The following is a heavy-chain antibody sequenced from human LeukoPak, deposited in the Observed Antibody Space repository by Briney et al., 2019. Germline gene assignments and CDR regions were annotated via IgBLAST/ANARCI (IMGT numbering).Heavy chain of an antibody. Sequence: PGGSLRLSCAASGFTFSSCSMNWVRQAPGKGLEWVSSISSSSSYIYYADSVKGRFTISRDNAKNSLYLQMNSLRAEDTAVYYCARVAYSGYDFGFDYWGQGTLVTVSS. V-gene: IGHV3-21*01. CDR3: ARVAYSGYDFGFDY. CDR2: ISSSSSYI. D-gene: IGHD5-12*01. J-gene: IGHJ4*02. CDR1: GFTFSSCS.